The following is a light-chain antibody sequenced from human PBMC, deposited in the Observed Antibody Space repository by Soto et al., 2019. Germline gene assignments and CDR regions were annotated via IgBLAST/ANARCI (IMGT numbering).Light chain of an antibody. CDR3: QQYGSSSWT. CDR1: QSVSSTY. CDR2: GAS. V-gene: IGKV3-20*01. Sequence: GVSQSPGTLSLSPGERATLSFRASQSVSSTYLAWYQQQPGQAPRLLIYGASNRATGIPDRFSGSGSGTDFTLTISRLEPEDFAVYYCQQYGSSSWTFGQGTKVDIK. J-gene: IGKJ1*01.